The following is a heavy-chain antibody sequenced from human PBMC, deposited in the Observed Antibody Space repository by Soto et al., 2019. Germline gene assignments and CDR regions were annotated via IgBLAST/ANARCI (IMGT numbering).Heavy chain of an antibody. CDR3: TRGYCSSTSCYSFDI. CDR1: GFTFSGSA. Sequence: GGSLRLSGAASGFTFSGSAMHWVRQASGKGLEWVGRIRSKPNSYATAYAASVKGRFTISRDDSKNTAYLQMNSLKTEDSAVYYCTRGYCSSTSCYSFDIWGQGTMVTVSS. D-gene: IGHD2-2*01. CDR2: IRSKPNSYAT. J-gene: IGHJ3*02. V-gene: IGHV3-73*01.